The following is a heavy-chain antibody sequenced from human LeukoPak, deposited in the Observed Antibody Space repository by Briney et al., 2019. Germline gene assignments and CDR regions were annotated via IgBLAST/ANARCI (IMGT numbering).Heavy chain of an antibody. J-gene: IGHJ5*02. CDR1: GYRFTSYW. V-gene: IGHV5-51*01. CDR3: ARHAEKGNWFDP. CDR2: IYPGDSDT. Sequence: GESLKISCKGSGYRFTSYWIGWVRQMPGKGLEWMGIIYPGDSDTRYSPSFQGQVSISADKSITTGYLLWSSLKASDTAMYYCARHAEKGNWFDPWGQGTLVTVSS.